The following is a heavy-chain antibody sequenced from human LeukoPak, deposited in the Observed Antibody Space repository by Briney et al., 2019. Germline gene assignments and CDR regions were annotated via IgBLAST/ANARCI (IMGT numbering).Heavy chain of an antibody. V-gene: IGHV4-34*01. CDR2: INHSGST. CDR1: GGSFSGYY. Sequence: SETLSLTCAVYGGSFSGYYWSWIRQPPGKGLEWIGEINHSGSTNYNPSLKSRVTMSVDTSKNQLSLKLTSVSAADTAVYYCARVSSTSGWYALDYWGQGTLVTVSS. D-gene: IGHD6-19*01. J-gene: IGHJ4*02. CDR3: ARVSSTSGWYALDY.